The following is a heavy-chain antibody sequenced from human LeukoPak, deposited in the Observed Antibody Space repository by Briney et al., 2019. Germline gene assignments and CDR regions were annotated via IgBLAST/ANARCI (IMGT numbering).Heavy chain of an antibody. V-gene: IGHV3-23*01. J-gene: IGHJ3*02. D-gene: IGHD4-17*01. CDR1: GFTFSAYA. Sequence: GGSLRLSCTASGFTFSAYAMMWVRQAPGKGPEWVSAIRGGGGSAFYADSVKGRFTISRDNSKYTLFLQMNSLRAEVTAVYYCARDPNGDYIGAFDMWGPGTIVTVSS. CDR3: ARDPNGDYIGAFDM. CDR2: IRGGGGSA.